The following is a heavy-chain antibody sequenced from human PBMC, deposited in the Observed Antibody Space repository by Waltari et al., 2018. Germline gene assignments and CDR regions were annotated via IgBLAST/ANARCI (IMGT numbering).Heavy chain of an antibody. D-gene: IGHD4-17*01. CDR3: TTTFLDYGDPTHYYYYYMDV. V-gene: IGHV3-15*01. CDR1: GFTFSNAW. CDR2: IKSKTDGGTT. Sequence: EVQLVESGGGLVKPGGSLRLSCAASGFTFSNAWMSWVRPAPGKGREGVGRIKSKTDGGTTDYAAPVKGRFTISRDDSKNTLYLQMNSLKTEDTAVYYCTTTFLDYGDPTHYYYYYMDVWGKGTTVTVSS. J-gene: IGHJ6*03.